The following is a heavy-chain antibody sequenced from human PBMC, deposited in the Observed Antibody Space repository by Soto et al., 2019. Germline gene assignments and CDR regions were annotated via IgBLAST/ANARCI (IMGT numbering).Heavy chain of an antibody. D-gene: IGHD2-8*01. Sequence: GASVKVSCKASGYTFTSYGISWVRQAPGQGLEWMGWISAYNGNTNYAQKLQGRVTMTTDTSTSTAYMELRSLRSDDTAVYYCARDRYCTNGVCYSGWFDPWGQGTLVTVSS. J-gene: IGHJ5*02. CDR2: ISAYNGNT. CDR3: ARDRYCTNGVCYSGWFDP. V-gene: IGHV1-18*01. CDR1: GYTFTSYG.